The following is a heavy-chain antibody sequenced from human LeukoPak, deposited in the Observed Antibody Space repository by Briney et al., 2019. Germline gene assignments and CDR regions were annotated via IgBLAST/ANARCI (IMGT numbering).Heavy chain of an antibody. Sequence: SETLSLTCAVYGGSFSGYYWSWIRQPPGKGLEWIGYIYYGGSTSYNPSLKSRVTISADSSKNQFSLKLSSVTAADAALYYCARHSYCGGDCYFDYWGQGTLVTVSS. J-gene: IGHJ4*02. V-gene: IGHV4-59*08. CDR2: IYYGGST. CDR1: GGSFSGYY. D-gene: IGHD2-21*02. CDR3: ARHSYCGGDCYFDY.